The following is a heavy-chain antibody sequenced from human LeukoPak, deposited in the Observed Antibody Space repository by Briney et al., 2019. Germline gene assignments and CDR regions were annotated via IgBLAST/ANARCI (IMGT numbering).Heavy chain of an antibody. V-gene: IGHV3-23*01. CDR1: GFTLSSAA. J-gene: IGHJ4*02. CDR2: ITGSDDRT. CDR3: AKGPQLNRGYHPDS. Sequence: GGSLRLSCAAPGFTLSSAAMTWVRQAPGKGLEWVSTITGSDDRTYYADSVKGRLTISRDYETNTVYLQVNGLRTEDTAIYYCAKGPQLNRGYHPDSWGQGTLVTVSS. D-gene: IGHD3-22*01.